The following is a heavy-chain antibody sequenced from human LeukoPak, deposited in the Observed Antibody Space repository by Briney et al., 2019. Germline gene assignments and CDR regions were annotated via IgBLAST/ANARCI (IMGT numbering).Heavy chain of an antibody. Sequence: PGGSLRLSCAASGFTFSSYWMHWVRQAPGKGLVWVSRINSDGSSTSYADSVKGRFTISRDNAKNSLYLQMNSLRAQDTAVYYCARDYDSTGGERDYYYYMDVWGKGTTVTVSS. V-gene: IGHV3-74*01. D-gene: IGHD3-22*01. CDR2: INSDGSST. CDR1: GFTFSSYW. CDR3: ARDYDSTGGERDYYYYMDV. J-gene: IGHJ6*03.